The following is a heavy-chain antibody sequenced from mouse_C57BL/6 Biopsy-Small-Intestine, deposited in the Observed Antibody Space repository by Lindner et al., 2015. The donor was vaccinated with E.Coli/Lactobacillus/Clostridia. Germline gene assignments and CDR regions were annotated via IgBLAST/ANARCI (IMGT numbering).Heavy chain of an antibody. D-gene: IGHD2-5*01. V-gene: IGHV1-34*02. CDR3: TRRRLLLRYSNYGYFDV. CDR2: IYPNDGGT. J-gene: IGHJ1*01. CDR1: GYIFTEYY. Sequence: VQLQESGPELVKPGDSVKMSCKASGYIFTEYYMDWVKQNHGKSLEWIGYIYPNDGGTDYNQKFKGKATLTVDKSSNTAYMELHSLTSEGSAVYYCTRRRLLLRYSNYGYFDVWGAGTTVTVSS.